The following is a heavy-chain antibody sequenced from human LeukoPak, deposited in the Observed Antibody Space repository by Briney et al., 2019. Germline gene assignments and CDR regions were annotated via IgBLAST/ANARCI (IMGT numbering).Heavy chain of an antibody. V-gene: IGHV1-2*02. Sequence: ASVKVSCKASGYTFTGYYMHWVRQAPGQGLEWMGWINPNSGGTNYAQKFQGRVTMTRDTSISTAYMELSRLRSDDTAVYYCARSLPLQDTPDIVVVVAANDYYYGMDVWAKGPRSPSP. CDR2: INPNSGGT. D-gene: IGHD2-15*01. J-gene: IGHJ6*02. CDR1: GYTFTGYY. CDR3: ARSLPLQDTPDIVVVVAANDYYYGMDV.